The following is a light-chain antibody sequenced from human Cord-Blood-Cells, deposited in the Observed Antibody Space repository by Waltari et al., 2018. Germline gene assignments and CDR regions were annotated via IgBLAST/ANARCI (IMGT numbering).Light chain of an antibody. CDR3: QQYNNWPTFT. Sequence: EIVMTQSPATLSVSPGERATLSCRARQSVSSNLAWYQQKPGQAPRLLIYVASTRATGIPARFSGSGSGTEFTLTISSLQSEDFAVYYCQQYNNWPTFTFGPGTKVDIK. J-gene: IGKJ3*01. V-gene: IGKV3-15*01. CDR2: VAS. CDR1: QSVSSN.